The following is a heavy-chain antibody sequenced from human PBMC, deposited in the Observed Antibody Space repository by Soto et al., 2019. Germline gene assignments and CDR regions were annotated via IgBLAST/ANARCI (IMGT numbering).Heavy chain of an antibody. CDR3: ARAGWYRFDY. V-gene: IGHV3-74*01. Sequence: EVQLVESGGDLVQPGGSLRLSCAASGFTFGSYWMHWVRQAPGKGLVWVSRINSDGSTTNYGDSVQGRFTISRDNAKSTLYLQMTSLRAEDTAVYYCARAGWYRFDYWGQGTLLTVSS. CDR2: INSDGSTT. D-gene: IGHD2-15*01. CDR1: GFTFGSYW. J-gene: IGHJ4*02.